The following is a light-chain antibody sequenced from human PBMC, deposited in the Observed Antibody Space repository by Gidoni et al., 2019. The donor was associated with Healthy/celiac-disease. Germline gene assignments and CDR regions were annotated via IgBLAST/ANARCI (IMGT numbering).Light chain of an antibody. CDR2: GAS. V-gene: IGKV3-20*01. Sequence: DIVLTQSPGTLSLSPGERATLSCRASQSVSSSFLAWYQQKPGQAPRLLIYGASSRATGIPDRFSGSGSGTDFTLTISRLEPEDFAVYYCQQYGSSPRYTFGQGTKPEIK. CDR1: QSVSSSF. CDR3: QQYGSSPRYT. J-gene: IGKJ2*01.